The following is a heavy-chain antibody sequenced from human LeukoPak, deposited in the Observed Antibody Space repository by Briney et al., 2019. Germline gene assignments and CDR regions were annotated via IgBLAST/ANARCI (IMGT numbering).Heavy chain of an antibody. J-gene: IGHJ3*02. Sequence: GRSLTLSCAASGFTFDDYAMHWVRQAPGKGLEWVSGISWNSGSIGYADSVKGRFTISRDNAKNSLYLQMNSLRAEDMAFYYCAKGPYYYGSGTIGAFDIWGQGTMVTVSS. CDR3: AKGPYYYGSGTIGAFDI. D-gene: IGHD3-10*01. CDR1: GFTFDDYA. CDR2: ISWNSGSI. V-gene: IGHV3-9*03.